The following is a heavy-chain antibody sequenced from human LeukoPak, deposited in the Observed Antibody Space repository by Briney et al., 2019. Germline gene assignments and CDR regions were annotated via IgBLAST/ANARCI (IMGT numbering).Heavy chain of an antibody. CDR3: ARDRLGEAYYYGSATFDY. D-gene: IGHD3-10*01. CDR2: INPNSGGT. Sequence: GASVKVSCKASGYTFTGYYMHWVRQAPGQGLEWMGWINPNSGGTNYAQKFQGRVTMTRDTSTSTAYMELSRLRSDDPAVYYCARDRLGEAYYYGSATFDYWGQGTLVTVSS. CDR1: GYTFTGYY. V-gene: IGHV1-2*02. J-gene: IGHJ4*02.